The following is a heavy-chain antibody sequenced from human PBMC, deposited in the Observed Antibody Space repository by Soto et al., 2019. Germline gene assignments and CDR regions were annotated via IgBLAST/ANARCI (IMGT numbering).Heavy chain of an antibody. D-gene: IGHD3-10*01. CDR3: AKDHALLSYYYVAV. CDR2: IYYSGTT. V-gene: IGHV4-59*01. Sequence: QVQLQESGPGLVEPSETLSLTCTVSGCSISSDHWSWIRQAPGKGLEWIGYIYYSGTTNYNPSLKSRVTRSVDALKTQFSLILRYVTAADTAVYYCAKDHALLSYYYVAVWGKGTPVTVSS. J-gene: IGHJ6*03. CDR1: GCSISSDH.